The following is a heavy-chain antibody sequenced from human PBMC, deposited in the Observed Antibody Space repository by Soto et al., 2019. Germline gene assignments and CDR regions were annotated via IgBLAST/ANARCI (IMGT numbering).Heavy chain of an antibody. V-gene: IGHV4-31*03. CDR1: GGSISSGGYY. CDR2: IYYSGST. CDR3: ARFSPMYYYGSGSYYWFDP. J-gene: IGHJ5*02. Sequence: SETLSLTCTVSGGSISSGGYYWNWIRQHPGKGLEWIGYIYYSGSTYYNPSLKSRVTISVDTSKNQFSLKLSSVTAADTAVYYCARFSPMYYYGSGSYYWFDPWGQGTLVTVSS. D-gene: IGHD3-10*01.